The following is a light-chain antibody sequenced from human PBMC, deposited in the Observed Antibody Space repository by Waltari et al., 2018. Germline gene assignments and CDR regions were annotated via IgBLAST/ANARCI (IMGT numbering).Light chain of an antibody. Sequence: IVMTQSPLSLPVTPGEAASISCSASQRLLDRNGYNYLDWYLQKPGQSPQLLIYLGSTRASGVPDRFSGDASGTQFTLRISRVEAEDVGVYYCMQARQTPYTFGQGTKLEIK. J-gene: IGKJ2*01. V-gene: IGKV2-28*01. CDR3: MQARQTPYT. CDR2: LGS. CDR1: QRLLDRNGYNY.